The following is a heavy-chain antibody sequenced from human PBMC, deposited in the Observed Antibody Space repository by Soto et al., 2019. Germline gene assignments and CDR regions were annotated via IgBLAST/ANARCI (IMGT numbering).Heavy chain of an antibody. CDR3: ARMRRPYYYDSSGPGDAFDI. V-gene: IGHV4-59*01. CDR2: IYYSGST. D-gene: IGHD3-22*01. J-gene: IGHJ3*02. Sequence: PSETLSLTCTVSGGSISSYYWSWIRQPPGKGLEWIGYIYYSGSTNYNPSLKSRVTISADTSKNQFSLKLSSVTAADTAVYYCARMRRPYYYDSSGPGDAFDIWGQGTMVTVSS. CDR1: GGSISSYY.